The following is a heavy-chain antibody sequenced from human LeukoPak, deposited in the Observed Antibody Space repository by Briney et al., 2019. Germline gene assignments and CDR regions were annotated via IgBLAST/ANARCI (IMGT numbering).Heavy chain of an antibody. V-gene: IGHV5-51*01. D-gene: IGHD2-2*01. CDR1: GYSFTSYR. CDR2: IYPGDSDT. Sequence: GESLQISCKGSGYSFTSYRIGWVRQMPGKGLEWMGIIYPGDSDTRYSPSFQGQVTISADKSISTAYLQWSSLKASDTAMYYCARLTRSTSLNWFDSWGQGTLVTVSS. J-gene: IGHJ5*01. CDR3: ARLTRSTSLNWFDS.